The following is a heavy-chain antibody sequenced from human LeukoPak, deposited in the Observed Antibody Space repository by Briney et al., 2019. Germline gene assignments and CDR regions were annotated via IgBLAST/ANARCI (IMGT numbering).Heavy chain of an antibody. CDR1: GFIFRNYG. CDR2: ISDGGTHL. D-gene: IGHD1-26*01. V-gene: IGHV3-33*08. J-gene: IGHJ5*02. Sequence: GGSLRLSCAGSGFIFRNYGMHWVRQAPGQGLQWVSVISDGGTHLYYADSVKGRFTISRDNAKNSLYLQMNSLRAEDTAVYYCARDIRYYDAWGQGTLVSVSP. CDR3: ARDIRYYDA.